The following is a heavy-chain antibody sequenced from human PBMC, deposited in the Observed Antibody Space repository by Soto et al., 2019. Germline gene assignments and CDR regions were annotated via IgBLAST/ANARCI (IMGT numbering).Heavy chain of an antibody. CDR3: ARDEDGYGDYDY. Sequence: GGSLILSCVASGFTFSNYAMDWVRQAPGKGLEFVSAISRNGAGTYYADSVKGRFTISRDSSKNTVYLQMASLRADDMAVYYCARDEDGYGDYDYWGQGTLVTVSS. V-gene: IGHV3-64*02. CDR1: GFTFSNYA. J-gene: IGHJ4*02. CDR2: ISRNGAGT. D-gene: IGHD4-17*01.